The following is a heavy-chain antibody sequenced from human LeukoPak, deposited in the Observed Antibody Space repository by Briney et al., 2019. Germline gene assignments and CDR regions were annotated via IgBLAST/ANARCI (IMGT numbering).Heavy chain of an antibody. Sequence: ASVKVSCKASGYTFTSYGISWVRRAPGQGLEWMGWISAYNGNTNYAQKLQGRVTMTTDTSTSTAYMELRSLRSDDTAVYYCARRHDYGDYGPGYYFDYWGQGTLVTVSS. CDR3: ARRHDYGDYGPGYYFDY. CDR1: GYTFTSYG. D-gene: IGHD4-17*01. J-gene: IGHJ4*02. V-gene: IGHV1-18*01. CDR2: ISAYNGNT.